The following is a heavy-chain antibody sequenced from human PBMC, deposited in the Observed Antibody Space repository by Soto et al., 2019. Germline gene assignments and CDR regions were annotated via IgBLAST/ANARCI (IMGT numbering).Heavy chain of an antibody. V-gene: IGHV3-48*03. J-gene: IGHJ4*02. Sequence: PGGSLRLSCAASGFTFSSYEMNWVRQAPGKGLEWVSYISDSGDTIYYADSVKGRFTISRDNAKNSLYLQMNSLRAEDTAVYYCARDPVSFRVEASYYFDYWGQGTLVTVSS. D-gene: IGHD2-15*01. CDR2: ISDSGDTI. CDR3: ARDPVSFRVEASYYFDY. CDR1: GFTFSSYE.